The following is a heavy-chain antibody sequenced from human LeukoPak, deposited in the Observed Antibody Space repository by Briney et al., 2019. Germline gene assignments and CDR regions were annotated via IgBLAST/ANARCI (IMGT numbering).Heavy chain of an antibody. J-gene: IGHJ6*02. CDR3: ARGPQPDTAMVISYYYGMDV. V-gene: IGHV4-34*01. D-gene: IGHD5-18*01. CDR2: INHSGST. CDR1: GGSFSGYY. Sequence: SSETLSLTCAVYGGSFSGYYWSWIRQPPGKGLEWIGEINHSGSTNYNPSLKSRVTISVDTSKNQFSLKLSSVTAADTAVYYCARGPQPDTAMVISYYYGMDVWGQGTTVTVSS.